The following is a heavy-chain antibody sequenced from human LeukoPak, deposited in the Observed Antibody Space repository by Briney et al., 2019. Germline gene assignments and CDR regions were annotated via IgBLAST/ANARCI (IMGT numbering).Heavy chain of an antibody. CDR2: ISYDGSNK. Sequence: PGRSLRLSCAASGFTFSSYAMHWVRQAPGKGLEWVAVISYDGSNKYYADSVKGRFTISRDNSKNTLYLQMNSLRAEDTVVYYCASGRAGIAAAGTWVGYYYYGMDVWGQGTTVTVSS. CDR1: GFTFSSYA. CDR3: ASGRAGIAAAGTWVGYYYYGMDV. D-gene: IGHD6-13*01. J-gene: IGHJ6*02. V-gene: IGHV3-30*04.